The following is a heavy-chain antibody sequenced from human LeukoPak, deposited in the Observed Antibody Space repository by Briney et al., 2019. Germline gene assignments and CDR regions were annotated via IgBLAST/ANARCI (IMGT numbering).Heavy chain of an antibody. J-gene: IGHJ5*02. CDR3: ARQLNRATHNWFDP. D-gene: IGHD1-1*01. CDR2: ISSSSSYI. CDR1: GFTFSSYS. V-gene: IGHV3-21*01. Sequence: PGGSLRLSCAASGFTFSSYSMNWVRQAPGKGLEWVSSISSSSSYIYYADSVKGRFTISRDNAKNSLYLQMNSLRAEDTAVYYCARQLNRATHNWFDPWGQGTLVTVSS.